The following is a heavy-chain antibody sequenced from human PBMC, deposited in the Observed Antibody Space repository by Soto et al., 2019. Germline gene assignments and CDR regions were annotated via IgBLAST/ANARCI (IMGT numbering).Heavy chain of an antibody. J-gene: IGHJ4*02. V-gene: IGHV3-21*01. Sequence: EVQLVESGGGLVKSGGSLTLSCEASGFSFDYFGMTWVRQAPGKGLEWVSFISSSASYIYYADSVKGRFTVSRDNAKKSLNLQMNSLRAEYTAVYYCARSRSHWLASDSWGQGTLVTVSA. CDR2: ISSSASYI. CDR3: ARSRSHWLASDS. D-gene: IGHD6-19*01. CDR1: GFSFDYFG.